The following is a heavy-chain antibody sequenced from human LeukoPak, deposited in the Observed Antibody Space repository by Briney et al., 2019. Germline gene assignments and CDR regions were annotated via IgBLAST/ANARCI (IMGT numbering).Heavy chain of an antibody. D-gene: IGHD1-1*01. Sequence: GGSLRLSCAASGFTFSSYAMHWVRQAPGKGLEWVAVISYDGSNKYYADSVKGRFTIPRDNSKNTLYLQINSLRAEDTAVYYCARDPSGPLDYWGQGTLVTVSS. CDR3: ARDPSGPLDY. J-gene: IGHJ4*02. V-gene: IGHV3-30*04. CDR1: GFTFSSYA. CDR2: ISYDGSNK.